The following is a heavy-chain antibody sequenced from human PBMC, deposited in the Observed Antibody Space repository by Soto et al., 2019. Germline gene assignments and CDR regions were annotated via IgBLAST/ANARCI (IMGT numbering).Heavy chain of an antibody. V-gene: IGHV3-33*08. Sequence: GSLRLSCAASGFTFSSYGMHWVRQAPGKGLEWVAVIWYDGSNKYYADSVKGRFTISRDNSKNTLYLQMNSLRAEDTAVYYCARTTGDASGGFRWCDPWGQGTLVTVSS. CDR3: ARTTGDASGGFRWCDP. J-gene: IGHJ5*02. CDR2: IWYDGSNK. D-gene: IGHD3-10*01. CDR1: GFTFSSYG.